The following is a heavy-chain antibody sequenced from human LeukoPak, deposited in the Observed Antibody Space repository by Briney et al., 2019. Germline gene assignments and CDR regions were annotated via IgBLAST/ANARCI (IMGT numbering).Heavy chain of an antibody. CDR1: GGSISSFY. D-gene: IGHD3-22*01. V-gene: IGHV4-4*07. J-gene: IGHJ5*02. CDR2: IYTSGST. Sequence: SETLSLTCTVSGGSISSFYWSWIRQPAGKGLEWIGRIYTSGSTNYNPSLRSRVTMSVDTSRNQFSLKLSSVTAADTAVYYCARVYDNSGYYSSFDPWGQGTLVTVSS. CDR3: ARVYDNSGYYSSFDP.